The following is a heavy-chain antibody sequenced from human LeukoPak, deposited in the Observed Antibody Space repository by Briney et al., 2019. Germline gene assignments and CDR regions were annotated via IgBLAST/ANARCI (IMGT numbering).Heavy chain of an antibody. J-gene: IGHJ4*02. V-gene: IGHV3-13*04. Sequence: PGGSLRLSCAASGFTFSSYDMHWVRQATGKGLEWVSGIGTAGDTNYPGSVKGRFTISRENAKNSLYLQMNSLRAGDTAVYYCARGMGATTQSLFDQWGQGTLVTVSS. CDR2: IGTAGDT. D-gene: IGHD1-26*01. CDR1: GFTFSSYD. CDR3: ARGMGATTQSLFDQ.